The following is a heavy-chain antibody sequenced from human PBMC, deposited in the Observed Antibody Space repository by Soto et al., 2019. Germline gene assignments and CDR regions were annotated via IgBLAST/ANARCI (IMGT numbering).Heavy chain of an antibody. CDR3: AHRLYSIAWPWDSGVFDY. J-gene: IGHJ4*02. CDR2: IYWDDDK. V-gene: IGHV2-5*02. D-gene: IGHD6-19*01. CDR1: GFSLSTGGVG. Sequence: QITLKESGPTLVKPTQTLTLTCTFSGFSLSTGGVGVSWIRQPPGKALEWLALIYWDDDKRYSPSLKSRLTITKDTSKNQVVLTMTNTDPVVTATYYCAHRLYSIAWPWDSGVFDYWGQGTQVTVSS.